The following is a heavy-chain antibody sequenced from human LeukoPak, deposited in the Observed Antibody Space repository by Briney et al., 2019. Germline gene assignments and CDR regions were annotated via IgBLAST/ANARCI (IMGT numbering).Heavy chain of an antibody. CDR2: ISGSGSTT. Sequence: QPGGSLRLSCAASGFTFSSNAMSWVRQAPGKGLEWVAAISGSGSTTDYADSVKGRFTISRDNSKNSLYLQMNNLTAEDTALYYCAKEGGITSPNWFDTWGQGNLVTVSS. CDR1: GFTFSSNA. D-gene: IGHD2-2*01. V-gene: IGHV3-23*01. CDR3: AKEGGITSPNWFDT. J-gene: IGHJ5*02.